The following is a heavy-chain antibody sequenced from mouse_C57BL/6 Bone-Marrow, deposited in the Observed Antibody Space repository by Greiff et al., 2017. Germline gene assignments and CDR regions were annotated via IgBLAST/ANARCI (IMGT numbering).Heavy chain of an antibody. CDR1: GFNFKGDY. J-gene: IGHJ2*01. CDR3: TTGVLPNYGDY. CDR2: IDPANGDT. V-gene: IGHV14-4*01. D-gene: IGHD1-1*01. Sequence: VQLQQSGAELVRPGASVKLSCTASGFNFKGDYIHWVKQRPEHGLEWIGGIDPANGDTEYASKFQGKATITADTSSNTAYLQLSSLTSEDTAVYYCTTGVLPNYGDYWGQGTTLTVSS.